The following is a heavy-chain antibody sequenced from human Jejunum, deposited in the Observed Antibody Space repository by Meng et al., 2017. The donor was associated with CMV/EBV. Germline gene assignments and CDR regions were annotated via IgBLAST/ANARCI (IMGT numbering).Heavy chain of an antibody. D-gene: IGHD3-22*01. J-gene: IGHJ2*01. CDR2: IYTAGGT. CDR1: GFYLGNEY. Sequence: EDQLVESGGGLVQSGESLRLSCERLGFYLGNEYMTWVRQAPGKGRELISVIYTAGGTFYADSVQGRFTISRDNSKNTVSLQMDSLRAEDTAVYYCARAYDSSGGAYHWYFDLWGRGTLVTVSS. V-gene: IGHV3-66*01. CDR3: ARAYDSSGGAYHWYFDL.